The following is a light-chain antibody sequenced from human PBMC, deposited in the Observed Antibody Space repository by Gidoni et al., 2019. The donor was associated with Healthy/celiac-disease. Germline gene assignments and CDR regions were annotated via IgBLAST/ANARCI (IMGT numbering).Light chain of an antibody. J-gene: IGKJ4*01. CDR2: EVS. CDR3: MQSIQPPLT. V-gene: IGKV2D-29*01. Sequence: DIVMNQTPLSLSVTPVQPASISCKSSQSRLHSDGKTYCYWYLQKRGQPPQLLIYEVSIRFAGVPDRFSGSGSGKDCTLKISRVEAEDVGVYYCMQSIQPPLTFGGGTKVEIK. CDR1: QSRLHSDGKTY.